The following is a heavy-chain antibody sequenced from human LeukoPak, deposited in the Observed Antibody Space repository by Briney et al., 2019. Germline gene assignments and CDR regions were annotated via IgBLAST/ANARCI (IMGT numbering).Heavy chain of an antibody. D-gene: IGHD3-9*01. CDR1: GDSVSSNNGA. J-gene: IGHJ4*02. V-gene: IGHV6-1*01. Sequence: SQTLSLTCAISGDSVSSNNGAGNWVRQSPSRGLEWLGRTYYRSKWYNDYAGSLISRITISPDTSKNQFSLQLYSVTTEDTAVYYCARDVGTTGWHTFDYWGQGTLVTVSS. CDR2: TYYRSKWYN. CDR3: ARDVGTTGWHTFDY.